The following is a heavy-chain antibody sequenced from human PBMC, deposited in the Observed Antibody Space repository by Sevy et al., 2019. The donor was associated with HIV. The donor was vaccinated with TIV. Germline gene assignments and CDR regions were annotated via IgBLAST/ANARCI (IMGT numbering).Heavy chain of an antibody. Sequence: SETLSLTCTVSGDTISRSGHYWGWIRQSPGQGLEWIGDIYYSGNTYYNPSLESRVSLSIDTSKNLFSLLLRSVTAADTDEYYCAPGTVESRFLEWAPSTPLYPSPAMEVWGQGATVTVSS. D-gene: IGHD3-3*01. CDR3: APGTVESRFLEWAPSTPLYPSPAMEV. CDR1: GDTISRSGHY. J-gene: IGHJ6*02. V-gene: IGHV4-39*01. CDR2: IYYSGNT.